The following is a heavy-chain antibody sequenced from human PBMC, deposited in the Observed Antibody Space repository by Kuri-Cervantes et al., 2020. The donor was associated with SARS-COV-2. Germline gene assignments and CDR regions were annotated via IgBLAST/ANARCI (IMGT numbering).Heavy chain of an antibody. J-gene: IGHJ6*03. V-gene: IGHV3-30-3*01. CDR3: VREVTFHYYYYYTDV. CDR2: ISYDGSNK. Sequence: LSLTCAASGFTFSSYAMHWVRQAPGKGLEWVAVISYDGSNKYYADSVKGRFTISRDNAKNSLYLQMNSLRAEDTAVFYCVREVTFHYYYYYTDVWGKGTTVTVSS. D-gene: IGHD4-23*01. CDR1: GFTFSSYA.